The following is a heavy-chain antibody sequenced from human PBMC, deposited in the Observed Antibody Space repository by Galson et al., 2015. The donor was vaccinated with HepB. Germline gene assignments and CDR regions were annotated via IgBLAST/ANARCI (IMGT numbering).Heavy chain of an antibody. D-gene: IGHD3-10*01. J-gene: IGHJ5*02. V-gene: IGHV3-64D*06. CDR1: GFTFSSYA. Sequence: SLRLSCAASGFTFSSYAMHWVRQAPGKGLEYVSAVSSNGGSTYYADSVKGRFTISRDNSKNTLYLQMSSLRAEDTAVYYCVKDYYYGSGSYDPWGQGTLVTVSS. CDR3: VKDYYYGSGSYDP. CDR2: VSSNGGST.